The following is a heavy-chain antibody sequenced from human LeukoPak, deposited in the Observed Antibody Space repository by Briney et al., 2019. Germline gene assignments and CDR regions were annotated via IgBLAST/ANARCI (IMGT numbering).Heavy chain of an antibody. V-gene: IGHV3-23*01. CDR2: ISGSGGST. Sequence: PGGSLRLSCAASGFTFSSYAMSWVRQAPGKGLEWVSAISGSGGSTYYADSVKGRLTISRDNSKNTLYLQMNSLRAEDTAVYYCAKDAGTARQDETFGFDYWGQGTLVTVSS. CDR1: GFTFSSYA. J-gene: IGHJ4*02. D-gene: IGHD6-6*01. CDR3: AKDAGTARQDETFGFDY.